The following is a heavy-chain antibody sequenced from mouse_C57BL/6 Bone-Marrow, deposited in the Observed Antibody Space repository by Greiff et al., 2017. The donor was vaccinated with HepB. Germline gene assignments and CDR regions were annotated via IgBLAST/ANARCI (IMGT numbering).Heavy chain of an antibody. CDR2: IDPSDSYT. J-gene: IGHJ3*01. V-gene: IGHV1-59*01. CDR1: GYTFTSYW. Sequence: QVQLQQPGAELVRPGTSVKLSCKASGYTFTSYWMHWVKQRPGQGLEWIGVIDPSDSYTNYNQKFKGKATLTVDTSSSTAYMQLSSLTSEDSAVYYCARSSGYYDGSSWVAYWGQGTLGTGAA. CDR3: ARSSGYYDGSSWVAY. D-gene: IGHD1-1*01.